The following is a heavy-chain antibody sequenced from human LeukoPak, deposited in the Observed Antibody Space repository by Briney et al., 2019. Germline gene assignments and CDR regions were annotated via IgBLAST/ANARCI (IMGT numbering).Heavy chain of an antibody. CDR1: GFTFGSYA. J-gene: IGHJ4*02. Sequence: PGGSLRLSCAASGFTFGSYAMSWVRQTPGKGLEWVSYISSSGSTIYYADSVKGRFTISRDNAKNSLYLQMNSLRAEDTAVYYCASPSTYSSVVDYWGQGTLVTVSS. V-gene: IGHV3-48*03. CDR2: ISSSGSTI. CDR3: ASPSTYSSVVDY. D-gene: IGHD6-19*01.